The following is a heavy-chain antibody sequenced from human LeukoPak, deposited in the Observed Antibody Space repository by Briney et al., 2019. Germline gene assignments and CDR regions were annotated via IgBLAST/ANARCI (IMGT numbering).Heavy chain of an antibody. CDR1: GFTFSSYA. CDR2: ISGSGGST. D-gene: IGHD3-10*01. J-gene: IGHJ4*02. V-gene: IGHV3-23*01. CDR3: AKDRMGRGVITNHIDY. Sequence: HPGGSLRLSCAASGFTFSSYAMSWVRQAPGKGLEWVSAISGSGGSTYYADSVKGRFTISRDNSKNTLYLQMNSLRAEDTAVYYCAKDRMGRGVITNHIDYWGQGTLVTVSS.